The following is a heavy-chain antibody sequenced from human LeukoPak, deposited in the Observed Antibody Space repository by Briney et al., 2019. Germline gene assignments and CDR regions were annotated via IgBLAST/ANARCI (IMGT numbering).Heavy chain of an antibody. CDR3: ARHDSVRSSLGP. D-gene: IGHD6-6*01. CDR1: GGSLSSNF. Sequence: SSETLSLTCTVSGGSLSSNFWSWIRQPPGKGLEWIGYISSIGSTNYNPSLKSRVTISLDTSKKQFSLKLTSVTATGTAVYYCARHDSVRSSLGPWGQGTLVTVSS. V-gene: IGHV4-4*09. J-gene: IGHJ5*02. CDR2: ISSIGST.